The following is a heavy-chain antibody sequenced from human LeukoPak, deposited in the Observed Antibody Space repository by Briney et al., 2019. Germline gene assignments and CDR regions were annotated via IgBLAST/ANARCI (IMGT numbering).Heavy chain of an antibody. V-gene: IGHV3-23*01. J-gene: IGHJ4*02. D-gene: IGHD6-13*01. CDR2: ISGSGGGT. CDR3: AKAFSSSWYGFDY. Sequence: GGSLRLSCAASGFSFSNYAMTWVRQAPGKGLEWVSGISGSGGGTYYTDSVKGRFTISRDNSKNTLYLQMNSLRPEDTAIYYCAKAFSSSWYGFDYWGQGTLVTVSS. CDR1: GFSFSNYA.